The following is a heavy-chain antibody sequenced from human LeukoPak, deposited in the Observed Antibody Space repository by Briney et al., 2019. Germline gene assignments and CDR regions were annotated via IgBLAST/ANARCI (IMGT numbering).Heavy chain of an antibody. Sequence: GGSLRLSCAASGFTFSSYWMSWVRQAPGKGLEWVANIKQDGSEKYYVDSVKGRFTISRDNAKSSLYLQMNSLRAEDTAVYYCARVDGYKLYYFDYWGQGTLVTVSS. CDR1: GFTFSSYW. CDR2: IKQDGSEK. V-gene: IGHV3-7*01. J-gene: IGHJ4*02. D-gene: IGHD5-24*01. CDR3: ARVDGYKLYYFDY.